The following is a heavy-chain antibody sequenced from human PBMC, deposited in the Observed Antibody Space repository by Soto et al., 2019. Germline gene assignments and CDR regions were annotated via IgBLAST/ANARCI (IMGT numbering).Heavy chain of an antibody. D-gene: IGHD3-3*01. CDR3: AKDRSYYDFWSGYREWDDAFDI. CDR1: GFTFSSYG. V-gene: IGHV3-30*18. J-gene: IGHJ3*02. Sequence: PGGSLRLSCAASGFTFSSYGMHWVRQAPGKGLEWVAVISYDGSNKYYADSVKGRFTISRDNSKNTLYLQMNSLRAEDTAEYYCAKDRSYYDFWSGYREWDDAFDIWGQGTMVTVSS. CDR2: ISYDGSNK.